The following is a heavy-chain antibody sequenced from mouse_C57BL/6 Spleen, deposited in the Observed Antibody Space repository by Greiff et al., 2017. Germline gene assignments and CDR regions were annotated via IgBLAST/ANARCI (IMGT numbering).Heavy chain of an antibody. D-gene: IGHD1-1*01. Sequence: EVQLQQSGAELVRPGASVKLSCTASGFNIKDYYMHWVKQRPEQGLEWIGRIDPEDGDTEYAPKFQGKATMTADTSSHTAYLQLNSLTSEATAFYYCNTRSGSSDWYFDVWGTGTTVTGSS. CDR2: IDPEDGDT. J-gene: IGHJ1*03. V-gene: IGHV14-1*01. CDR3: NTRSGSSDWYFDV. CDR1: GFNIKDYY.